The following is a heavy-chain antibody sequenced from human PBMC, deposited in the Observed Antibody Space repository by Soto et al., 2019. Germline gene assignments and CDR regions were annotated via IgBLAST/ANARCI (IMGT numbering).Heavy chain of an antibody. V-gene: IGHV4-30-4*01. CDR1: GGSISRGDYY. CDR2: IYYSWST. CDR3: AAERIAARRFGY. D-gene: IGHD6-6*01. J-gene: IGHJ4*02. Sequence: QVQLQEAGPGLVKPSQTMSLTCTVSGGSISRGDYYWRWIRQPPGKGLEWIGYIYYSWSTYYNPSLKGRVTKPVDTSKNQFALKLSSVTAADTAVYYCAAERIAARRFGYWGQGTLVTVSS.